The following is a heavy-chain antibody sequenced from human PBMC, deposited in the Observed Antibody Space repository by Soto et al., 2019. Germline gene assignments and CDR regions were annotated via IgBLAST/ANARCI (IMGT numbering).Heavy chain of an antibody. CDR2: INPSGGST. CDR1: GYTFTSYY. Sequence: QVQLVQSGAEVKKPGASMKVSCKASGYTFTSYYMHWVRQAPGQGLEWMGIINPSGGSTSYAQKFQGRVTMTRDTSTSTVYMELSSLRSEDTAVYYCARDVVEDGYNFFPPFRWGYYFDYWGQGTLVTVSS. CDR3: ARDVVEDGYNFFPPFRWGYYFDY. J-gene: IGHJ4*02. D-gene: IGHD5-12*01. V-gene: IGHV1-46*01.